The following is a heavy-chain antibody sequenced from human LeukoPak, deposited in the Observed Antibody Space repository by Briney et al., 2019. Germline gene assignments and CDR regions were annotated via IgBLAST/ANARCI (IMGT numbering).Heavy chain of an antibody. D-gene: IGHD2-2*01. J-gene: IGHJ4*02. V-gene: IGHV1-18*01. Sequence: ASVKVSCKASGYTFTTYGITWVRQAPGQGLEWLGWISTYNGKTNYAQKFQGRVTMTTDTSTSTAYMELRTLTSDDTAVYFCARVQVLIVPAAINYWGQGTLVTVSS. CDR3: ARVQVLIVPAAINY. CDR1: GYTFTTYG. CDR2: ISTYNGKT.